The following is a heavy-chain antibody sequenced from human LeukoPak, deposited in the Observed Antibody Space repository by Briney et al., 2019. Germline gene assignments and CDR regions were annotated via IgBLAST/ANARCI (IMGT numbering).Heavy chain of an antibody. Sequence: PGGSLRLSCAASGFTVSSNYMSWVRQAPGKGLEWVSVIYSGGSTYYADSVKGRFTISRDNSKNTLYLQMNSLRAEDTAVYYCARASGYDSSGGDYWGQGTLVTVSS. J-gene: IGHJ4*02. CDR2: IYSGGST. CDR3: ARASGYDSSGGDY. V-gene: IGHV3-66*02. CDR1: GFTVSSNY. D-gene: IGHD3-22*01.